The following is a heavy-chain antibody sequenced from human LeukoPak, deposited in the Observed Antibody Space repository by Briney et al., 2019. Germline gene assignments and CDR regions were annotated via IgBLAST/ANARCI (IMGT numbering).Heavy chain of an antibody. CDR3: ARGGMMAGTSNWYFDL. CDR2: IYYSGST. V-gene: IGHV4-59*01. CDR1: GGSISSYY. J-gene: IGHJ2*01. D-gene: IGHD6-19*01. Sequence: SETLSLTCAVSGGSISSYYWSWIRLPPGKGLEWIGYIYYSGSTNYNPSLKSRVTISVDTSKNQFSLKLSSVTAADTAVYYCARGGMMAGTSNWYFDLWGRGTLVTVSS.